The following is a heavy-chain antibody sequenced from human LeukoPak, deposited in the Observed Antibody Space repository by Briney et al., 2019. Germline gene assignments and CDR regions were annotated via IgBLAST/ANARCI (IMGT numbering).Heavy chain of an antibody. CDR3: ARDRDYYDRGGYYYGYFDY. V-gene: IGHV3-33*01. D-gene: IGHD3-22*01. J-gene: IGHJ4*02. CDR2: IWYDGSNK. Sequence: GRSLRLSCAASGFTFSSYGMHWVRQAPGKGLEWVAVIWYDGSNKYYADSVKGRFTISRDNSKNTLYLQMNSLRAEDTAVYYCARDRDYYDRGGYYYGYFDYWGQGTLVTVSS. CDR1: GFTFSSYG.